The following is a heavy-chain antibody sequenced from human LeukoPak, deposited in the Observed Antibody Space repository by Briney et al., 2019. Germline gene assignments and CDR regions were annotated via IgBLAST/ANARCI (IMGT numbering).Heavy chain of an antibody. V-gene: IGHV3-30*02. CDR2: VRYDGSNK. D-gene: IGHD5-24*01. CDR1: GFMFSSYA. Sequence: GGSLRPSCAASGFMFSSYAMQWVRPAPGKGLGWVAFVRYDGSNKYYADYVKGRFTISRDNSNNALYLQMNSLRAEDTAVYYCARDAVEADGTGDYWGQGTLVTVSS. J-gene: IGHJ4*02. CDR3: ARDAVEADGTGDY.